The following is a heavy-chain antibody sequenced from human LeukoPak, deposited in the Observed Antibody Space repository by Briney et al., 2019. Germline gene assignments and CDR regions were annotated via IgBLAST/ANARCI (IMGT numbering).Heavy chain of an antibody. CDR3: ARGYSINCSSTSCNHYLNWFDP. D-gene: IGHD2-2*01. CDR2: MNPNSGNT. J-gene: IGHJ5*02. CDR1: GYTFTSYD. V-gene: IGHV1-8*01. Sequence: GASVKVSCKASGYTFTSYDINWARQATGQGLEWMGWMNPNSGNTGYAQKFQGRVTMTTNTPISTAYMELSSLRSEDTAIYYCARGYSINCSSTSCNHYLNWFDPWGQGTLVTVSS.